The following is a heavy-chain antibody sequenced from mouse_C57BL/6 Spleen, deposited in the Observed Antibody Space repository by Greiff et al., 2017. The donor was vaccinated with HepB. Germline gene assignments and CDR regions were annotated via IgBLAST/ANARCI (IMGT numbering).Heavy chain of an antibody. J-gene: IGHJ2*01. Sequence: EVQGVESGGGLVQPGGSLSLSCAASGFTFTDYYMSWVRQPPGKALEWLGFIRNKANGYTTEYSASVKGRFTISRDNSQSILYLQMNALRAEDSATYYCARYTYGSSLFFDYWGQGTTLTVSS. CDR1: GFTFTDYY. D-gene: IGHD1-1*01. CDR3: ARYTYGSSLFFDY. V-gene: IGHV7-3*01. CDR2: IRNKANGYTT.